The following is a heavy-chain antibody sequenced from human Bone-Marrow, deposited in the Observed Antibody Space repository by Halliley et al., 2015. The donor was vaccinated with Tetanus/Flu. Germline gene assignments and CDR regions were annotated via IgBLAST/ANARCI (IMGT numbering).Heavy chain of an antibody. Sequence: SLRLSCEASGFTFSGSAIHWVRQVPEKGLEWVGLIRSKANSHAKRYSASVKGRFTIFRDDSKDTAYLQMNSLKIDDTAVYYCTRQNYDSSVYNYDSDADAFDVWGQGTVVIVAS. J-gene: IGHJ3*01. CDR2: IRSKANSHAK. D-gene: IGHD3-22*01. CDR1: GFTFSGSA. V-gene: IGHV3-73*01. CDR3: TRQNYDSSVYNYDSDADAFDV.